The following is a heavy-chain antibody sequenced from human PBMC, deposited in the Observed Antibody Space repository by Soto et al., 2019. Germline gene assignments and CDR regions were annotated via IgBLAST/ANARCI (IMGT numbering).Heavy chain of an antibody. CDR2: ISSSSSTT. V-gene: IGHV3-48*02. CDR1: GFTFSSYS. D-gene: IGHD1-26*01. J-gene: IGHJ4*02. Sequence: EVQLVESGGGLVQPGGSLRLSCAASGFTFSSYSMNWVRQAPGKGLEWVSYISSSSSTTYYADSVKGRFTISRDNAKNSLYRQMNILRDEDKAVDYCERVIVGATSSHFDYWGQGTLVTVSS. CDR3: ERVIVGATSSHFDY.